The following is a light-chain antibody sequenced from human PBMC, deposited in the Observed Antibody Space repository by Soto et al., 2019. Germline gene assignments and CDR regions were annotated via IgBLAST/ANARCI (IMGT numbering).Light chain of an antibody. J-gene: IGLJ2*01. CDR3: HSYDVSLSGPV. CDR1: NSNMGAGYD. V-gene: IGLV1-40*01. Sequence: QSVLTQPPSVSGAPVQRVTISCTGRNSNMGAGYDVHWYQKLPGTAPKVLIYDNNNRPSGVPDRFSGSKSGTSASLAITGLQAEDEADYYCHSYDVSLSGPVFGGGTKLTVL. CDR2: DNN.